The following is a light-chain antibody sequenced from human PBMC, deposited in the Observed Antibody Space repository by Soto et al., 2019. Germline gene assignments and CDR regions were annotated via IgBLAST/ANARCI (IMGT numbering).Light chain of an antibody. Sequence: EIVLTQSPGTLSLSPGERATLSCRASHSVSTSYLAWYQQKPGQAPRLLIYGASSRATGIPDRFSGSGSAADFTLTISRLEPEDFAVYYCQQYGSVPLTFGGGTKVEIK. CDR3: QQYGSVPLT. CDR1: HSVSTSY. J-gene: IGKJ4*01. CDR2: GAS. V-gene: IGKV3-20*01.